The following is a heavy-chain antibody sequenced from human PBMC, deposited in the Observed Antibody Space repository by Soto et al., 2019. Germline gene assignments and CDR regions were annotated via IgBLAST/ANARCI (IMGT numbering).Heavy chain of an antibody. CDR1: GFTFSSYS. Sequence: EVQLLESGGGLAQPGGSLRLSCAASGFTFSSYSMNWVRQAPGKGLEWVSTVSGSGGSTYYADSVKGRFTISRDNSKNTLYLQMNSLRADDTVVYYCAKERAVAFWGQGTQVTVSS. CDR3: AKERAVAF. CDR2: VSGSGGST. V-gene: IGHV3-23*01. J-gene: IGHJ4*02. D-gene: IGHD6-19*01.